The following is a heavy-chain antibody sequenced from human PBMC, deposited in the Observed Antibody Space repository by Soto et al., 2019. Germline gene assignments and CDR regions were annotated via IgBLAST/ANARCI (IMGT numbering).Heavy chain of an antibody. J-gene: IGHJ5*02. Sequence: VQVVASGGGLVQPGRSLRLSCAVSGFRFEQYVMHWVRQAPGQGLECVSTFSPTGDTVAYADSVEGRFTVSRDNAKNSLYLQMISLKGDDTAFYFCLKDAPNGSIDAWGQGTLVTVSS. V-gene: IGHV3-9*01. CDR1: GFRFEQYV. CDR3: LKDAPNGSIDA. CDR2: FSPTGDTV. D-gene: IGHD3-10*01.